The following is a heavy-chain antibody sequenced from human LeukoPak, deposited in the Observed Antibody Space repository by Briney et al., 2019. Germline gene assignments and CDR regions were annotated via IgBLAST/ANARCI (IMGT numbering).Heavy chain of an antibody. D-gene: IGHD3-9*01. J-gene: IGHJ4*02. CDR1: GYTFTGYY. V-gene: IGHV1-2*02. CDR3: ARAGINYDILTGYAGVYYFDY. CDR2: INPNSGGT. Sequence: GASVKVSCKASGYTFTGYYMHWVRQAPGQGREWMGWINPNSGGTNYAQKFQGRVTMTRDTSISTAYMELSRLRSDDTAVYYCARAGINYDILTGYAGVYYFDYWGQGTLVTVSS.